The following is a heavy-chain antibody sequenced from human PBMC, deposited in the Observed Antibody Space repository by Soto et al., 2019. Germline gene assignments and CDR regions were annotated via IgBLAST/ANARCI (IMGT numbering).Heavy chain of an antibody. CDR2: IIPIFGTA. V-gene: IGHV1-69*01. CDR1: GGTFSSYA. D-gene: IGHD3-22*01. CDR3: ARDRGMGGYYDSSGYSVWYAFDI. J-gene: IGHJ3*02. Sequence: QVQLVQSGAEVKKPGSSVKVSCKASGGTFSSYAISWVRQAPGQGLEWMGGIIPIFGTANYAQKFQGRVTITADESTSTAYMELSSLRSEDTAVYYCARDRGMGGYYDSSGYSVWYAFDIWGQGTMVTVSS.